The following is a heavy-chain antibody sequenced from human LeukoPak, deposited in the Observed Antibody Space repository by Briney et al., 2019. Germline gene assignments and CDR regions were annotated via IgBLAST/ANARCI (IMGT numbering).Heavy chain of an antibody. Sequence: GGSLRLSCAASGFSVSGYWMHWVRQAPGKGLAWVSRINSDGTTTDYADSVKGRVTVSRDNGRNTVYLQMSSLRADDTAIYYCARVSPYRVARLGALDIWGQGTKVTVSS. CDR3: ARVSPYRVARLGALDI. CDR2: INSDGTTT. V-gene: IGHV3-74*01. D-gene: IGHD3-16*02. CDR1: GFSVSGYW. J-gene: IGHJ3*02.